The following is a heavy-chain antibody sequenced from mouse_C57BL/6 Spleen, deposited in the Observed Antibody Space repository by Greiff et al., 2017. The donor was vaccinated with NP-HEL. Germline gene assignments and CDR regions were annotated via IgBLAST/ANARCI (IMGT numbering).Heavy chain of an antibody. CDR2: IDPSDSYT. J-gene: IGHJ3*01. D-gene: IGHD2-3*01. V-gene: IGHV1-50*01. CDR3: ARGGYDGPFAY. Sequence: QVQLQQPGAELVKPGASVKLSCKASGYTFTSYWMQWVKQRPGQGLEWIGEIDPSDSYTNYNQKFKGKATLTVDTSSSTAYMQLSSLTSEDSAVYYCARGGYDGPFAYWGQGTLVTVSA. CDR1: GYTFTSYW.